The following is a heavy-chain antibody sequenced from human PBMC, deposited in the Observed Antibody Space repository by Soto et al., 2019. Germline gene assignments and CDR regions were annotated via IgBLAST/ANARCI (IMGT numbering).Heavy chain of an antibody. V-gene: IGHV3-30*18. CDR1: GFTFSSYG. J-gene: IGHJ5*02. D-gene: IGHD1-26*01. CDR3: AKDRPPSDRGSYLSDP. Sequence: QVQLVESGAGVVEPGRSLRLSCAASGFTFSSYGMHWVRQAPGKGLAWVAVISYDGSNKYYADSVKGRFTISRDNSKNTLYLHMNSLRAEDTAAYYCAKDRPPSDRGSYLSDPWGQGTLVSVSS. CDR2: ISYDGSNK.